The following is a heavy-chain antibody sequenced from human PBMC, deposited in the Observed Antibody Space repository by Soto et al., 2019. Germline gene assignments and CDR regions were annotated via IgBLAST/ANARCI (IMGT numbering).Heavy chain of an antibody. J-gene: IGHJ6*02. V-gene: IGHV1-18*01. CDR2: ISAYDGYT. CDR1: GYTFTSYG. Sequence: QVQLVQSGAEVKKPGASVKVSCKASGYTFTSYGINWVRQAPGQGLEWLGWISAYDGYTNYAQILQGRVSMTTDTSTKTAYRELRSLRSDDTAMYYCARGGFYDSSGARNYYYYGMNVWGQGTTVTVSS. D-gene: IGHD3-22*01. CDR3: ARGGFYDSSGARNYYYYGMNV.